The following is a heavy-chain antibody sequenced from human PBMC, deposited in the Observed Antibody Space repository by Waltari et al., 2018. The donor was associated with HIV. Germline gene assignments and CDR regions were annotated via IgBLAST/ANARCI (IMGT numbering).Heavy chain of an antibody. J-gene: IGHJ4*02. Sequence: EVQLVESGGGLVKPGGSLRLSCAASGFTFSSYSMNWVRQAPGEGREWVSSISSSSSYRYYADSVKGRFTISRDNAKNSLYLQMNSLRAEDTAVYYCARDPRRDPTLYYFDYWGQGTLVTVSS. D-gene: IGHD1-26*01. CDR3: ARDPRRDPTLYYFDY. CDR1: GFTFSSYS. V-gene: IGHV3-21*01. CDR2: ISSSSSYR.